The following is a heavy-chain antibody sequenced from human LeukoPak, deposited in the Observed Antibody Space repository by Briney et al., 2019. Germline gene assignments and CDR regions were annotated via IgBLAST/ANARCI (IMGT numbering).Heavy chain of an antibody. J-gene: IGHJ3*02. CDR3: ARHTLVGARDAFDI. V-gene: IGHV4-59*08. CDR1: GGSISSYY. Sequence: SETLSLTCNVSGGSISSYYWSWIRQPPGKGLEWIGYMYYSGNTNYNPSLKSRVTTSVDSSKNQFSLKLSSVTAADTAVYYCARHTLVGARDAFDIWGQGTMVTVSS. CDR2: MYYSGNT. D-gene: IGHD1-26*01.